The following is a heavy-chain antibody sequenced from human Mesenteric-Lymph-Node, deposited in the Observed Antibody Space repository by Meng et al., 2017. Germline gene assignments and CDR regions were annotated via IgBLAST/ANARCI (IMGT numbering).Heavy chain of an antibody. CDR1: GGSVSSGSYY. Sequence: QVQLQESGPGLVKPSETLSLTCTVSGGSVSSGSYYWSWIRQPPGKRLEWIGEINHSGSTNYNPSLKSRVTISVDTSKNQFSLKLSSVTAADTAVYYCARRPTGIDYWGQGTLVTVSS. CDR2: INHSGST. J-gene: IGHJ4*02. V-gene: IGHV4-61*01. D-gene: IGHD2-8*02. CDR3: ARRPTGIDY.